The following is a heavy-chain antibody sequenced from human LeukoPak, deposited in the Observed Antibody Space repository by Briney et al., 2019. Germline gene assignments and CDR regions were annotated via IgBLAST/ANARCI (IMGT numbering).Heavy chain of an antibody. D-gene: IGHD2-2*01. CDR3: ARRQCSSTSCQNDY. Sequence: GESLQISCKGSGYSFTSYWIGWVRQMPGKGLEWMGIIYSGDSDTRYSPSFQGQVTISVDKSISTAYLQWSSLKASDTAMYYCARRQCSSTSCQNDYWGQGTLVTVSS. V-gene: IGHV5-51*01. CDR2: IYSGDSDT. CDR1: GYSFTSYW. J-gene: IGHJ4*02.